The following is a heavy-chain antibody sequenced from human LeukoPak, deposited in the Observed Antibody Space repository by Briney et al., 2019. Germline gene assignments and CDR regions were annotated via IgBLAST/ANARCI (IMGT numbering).Heavy chain of an antibody. D-gene: IGHD2-15*01. CDR2: IIPIFGIA. Sequence: ASVKVSCKASGGTFSSYAISWVRQAPGQGLEWMGRIIPIFGIANYAQKFQGRVTITADKSTSTAYMELSSLRSEDTAVYYCARATDCSGGSCYRDYWGQRTLATVSS. CDR3: ARATDCSGGSCYRDY. J-gene: IGHJ4*02. CDR1: GGTFSSYA. V-gene: IGHV1-69*04.